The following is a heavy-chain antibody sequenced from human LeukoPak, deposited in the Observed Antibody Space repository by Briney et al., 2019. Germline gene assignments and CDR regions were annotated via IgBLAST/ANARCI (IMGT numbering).Heavy chain of an antibody. D-gene: IGHD1-26*01. CDR2: IYSGGST. CDR1: GFTVSSNY. J-gene: IGHJ6*03. CDR3: AREEWELLRYYYYYMDV. Sequence: GGSLRLSCAASGFTVSSNYMSWVRQAPGKGLEWVSIIYSGGSTFYADSVKGRFTISRDNARNSLYLQMDNLRAEDTAVYYCAREEWELLRYYYYYMDVWGKGTTVTVSS. V-gene: IGHV3-53*01.